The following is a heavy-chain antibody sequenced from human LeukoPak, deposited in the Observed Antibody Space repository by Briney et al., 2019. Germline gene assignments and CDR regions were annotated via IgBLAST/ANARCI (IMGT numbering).Heavy chain of an antibody. CDR1: GGSFSGYY. Sequence: PSETLSLTCAVYGGSFSGYYWSRIRQPPGKGLEWIGEINHSGNTNYNPSLKSRVTMSVDKSKNQFSLKLRSVTAADTAVYYCAGAVVMTAKHYWYFDLWGRGSLVTVSS. CDR2: INHSGNT. D-gene: IGHD2-21*02. J-gene: IGHJ2*01. V-gene: IGHV4-34*01. CDR3: AGAVVMTAKHYWYFDL.